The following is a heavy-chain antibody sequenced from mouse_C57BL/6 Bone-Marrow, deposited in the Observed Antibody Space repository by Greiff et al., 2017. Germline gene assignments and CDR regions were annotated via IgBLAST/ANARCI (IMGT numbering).Heavy chain of an antibody. CDR2: IDPETGGT. CDR3: TRRGLRDWYFDV. Sequence: VQLQQSGAELVRPGASVTLSCKASGYTFTDYEMHWVKQTPVHGLEWIGAIDPETGGTAYNQKFKGKAILTADKSSSTAYMELRSLTSEDSAVYYCTRRGLRDWYFDVWGTGTTVTVSS. J-gene: IGHJ1*03. CDR1: GYTFTDYE. V-gene: IGHV1-15*01. D-gene: IGHD2-4*01.